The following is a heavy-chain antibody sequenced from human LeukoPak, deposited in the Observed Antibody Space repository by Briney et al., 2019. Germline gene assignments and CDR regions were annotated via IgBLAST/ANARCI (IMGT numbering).Heavy chain of an antibody. J-gene: IGHJ2*01. CDR2: IYTSGST. CDR3: AREPMIVVVPSGWYFDL. Sequence: PSETLSLTCTVSGGSISSYYWSWIRQPAGKGLEWIGRIYTSGSTNYNPSLKSRVTMSVDTSKNQFSLKLSSVTAADTAVYYCAREPMIVVVPSGWYFDLWGRGTLVTVSS. CDR1: GGSISSYY. V-gene: IGHV4-4*07. D-gene: IGHD3-22*01.